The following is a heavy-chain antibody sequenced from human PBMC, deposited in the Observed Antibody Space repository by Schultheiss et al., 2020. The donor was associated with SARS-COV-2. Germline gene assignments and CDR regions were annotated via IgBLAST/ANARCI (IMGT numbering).Heavy chain of an antibody. V-gene: IGHV3-7*03. D-gene: IGHD1-26*01. CDR2: IKQDGSEK. CDR1: GFTVSSNY. CDR3: ARGEGAEYNWFDP. J-gene: IGHJ5*02. Sequence: GGSLRLSCAASGFTVSSNYMSWVRQAPGKGLEWVANIKQDGSEKYYVDSVKGRFTISRDNAKNSLYLQMNSLRAEDTAVYYCARGEGAEYNWFDPWGQGTLVTVSS.